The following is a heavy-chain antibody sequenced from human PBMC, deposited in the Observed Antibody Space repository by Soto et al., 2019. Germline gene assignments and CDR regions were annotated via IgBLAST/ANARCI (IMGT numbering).Heavy chain of an antibody. D-gene: IGHD2-21*02. J-gene: IGHJ6*02. CDR3: TTGVTSRGMDV. V-gene: IGHV3-15*01. CDR2: IKTKTDGGTT. CDR1: GFTFSNAW. Sequence: EVQLVESGGGLVKPGGSLRLSCAASGFTFSNAWMSWVRQAPGKGLEWVGRIKTKTDGGTTDYAAPVNGRFTISRDDSKNTRYLQMNSLKTEDTAVYYCTTGVTSRGMDVWGQGTTVTVSS.